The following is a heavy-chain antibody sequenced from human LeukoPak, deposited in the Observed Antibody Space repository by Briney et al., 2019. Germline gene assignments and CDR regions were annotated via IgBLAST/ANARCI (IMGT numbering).Heavy chain of an antibody. D-gene: IGHD2-15*01. CDR2: ISSSSSTI. V-gene: IGHV3-48*04. Sequence: GGSLRLSCAASGFTFSSYSMNWVRQAPGKGLEWVSYISSSSSTIYYADSVKGRITISRDNAKNSLHLQMNSLRAEDTAVYYCARDSGGSVDYWGQGTLVTVSS. CDR1: GFTFSSYS. CDR3: ARDSGGSVDY. J-gene: IGHJ4*02.